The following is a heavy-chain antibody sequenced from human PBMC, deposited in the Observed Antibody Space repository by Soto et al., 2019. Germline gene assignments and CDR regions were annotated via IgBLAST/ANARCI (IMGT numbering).Heavy chain of an antibody. CDR2: IYYSGST. Sequence: SETLSLTCTVSGVSISSGGYYWSWIRQHPGKGLEWIGYIYYSGSTYYNPTLKSRVTISVDKSKNQLSLKLSSVTAADTAVYYCARVPMVINYFDYWGQGTLVTVSS. CDR3: ARVPMVINYFDY. V-gene: IGHV4-31*03. CDR1: GVSISSGGYY. D-gene: IGHD3-22*01. J-gene: IGHJ4*02.